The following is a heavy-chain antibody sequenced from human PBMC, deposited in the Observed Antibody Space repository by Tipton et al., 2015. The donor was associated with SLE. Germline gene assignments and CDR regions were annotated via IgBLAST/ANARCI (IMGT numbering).Heavy chain of an antibody. D-gene: IGHD6-19*01. J-gene: IGHJ4*02. CDR3: ARKSALRYSSGGRGFDY. CDR1: GYSFTSYW. Sequence: QLVQSGAEVKKPGESLKISCKGSGYSFTSYWIGWVRQMPGKGLEWMGVIYPGDSDTRYSPSFQGQVTISADKSISTAYLQWSSLKASDTAMYYCARKSALRYSSGGRGFDYWGQGTLVTVSS. V-gene: IGHV5-51*01. CDR2: IYPGDSDT.